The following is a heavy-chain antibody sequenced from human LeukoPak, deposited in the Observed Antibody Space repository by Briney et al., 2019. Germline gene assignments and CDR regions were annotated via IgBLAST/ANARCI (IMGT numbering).Heavy chain of an antibody. Sequence: PGGSLRLSCEASGFTFSTYWMSWVRQAPGEGLEWVANIKQDGSEKYYVDSVKGRFTISRDNSKNTLYLQMNSLRAEDTAVYYCAKAKYDYVWGSPPGVDPWGQGTLVTVSS. V-gene: IGHV3-7*03. CDR1: GFTFSTYW. D-gene: IGHD3-16*01. CDR2: IKQDGSEK. J-gene: IGHJ5*02. CDR3: AKAKYDYVWGSPPGVDP.